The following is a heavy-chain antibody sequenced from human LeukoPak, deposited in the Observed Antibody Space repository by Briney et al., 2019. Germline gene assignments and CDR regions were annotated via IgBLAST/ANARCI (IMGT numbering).Heavy chain of an antibody. V-gene: IGHV3-7*01. CDR3: ARDPGCSSTSCLHNWFDP. CDR1: GFTFSSYW. Sequence: QAGGSLRLPCAASGFTFSSYWMSWVRQAPGKELEWVANIKQDGSEKYYVDSVKGRFTISRDNAKNSLYLQMNSLRAEDTAVYYCARDPGCSSTSCLHNWFDPWGQGTLVTVSS. D-gene: IGHD2-2*01. CDR2: IKQDGSEK. J-gene: IGHJ5*02.